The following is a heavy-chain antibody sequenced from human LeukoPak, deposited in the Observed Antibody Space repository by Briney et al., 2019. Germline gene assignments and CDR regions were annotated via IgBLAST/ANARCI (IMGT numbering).Heavy chain of an antibody. D-gene: IGHD5-18*01. V-gene: IGHV4-39*01. Sequence: PSETLSLTCTVSGGSISSSSYYWGWIRQPPGKGLEWIGSIYYSGSTYYNPSLKSRVTISVDTSKNQFSLKLSSVTAADTAVYYCARRRIQLGLFDYWGQGTLVTVSS. J-gene: IGHJ4*02. CDR1: GGSISSSSYY. CDR2: IYYSGST. CDR3: ARRRIQLGLFDY.